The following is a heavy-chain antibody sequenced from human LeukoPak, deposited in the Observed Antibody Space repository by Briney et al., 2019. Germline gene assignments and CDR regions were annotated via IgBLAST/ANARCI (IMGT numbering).Heavy chain of an antibody. J-gene: IGHJ4*02. CDR2: IIPIFHTA. Sequence: ASVKVSCKASGGDFSTYTINWVRQAPGQGLGWMGGIIPIFHTANYAHKFQGRVTITADESARTAYMELSSLGSDDTAVYYCARDHDSNVYYAQFAYWGQGTLVTVSS. V-gene: IGHV1-69*13. CDR3: ARDHDSNVYYAQFAY. D-gene: IGHD3-22*01. CDR1: GGDFSTYT.